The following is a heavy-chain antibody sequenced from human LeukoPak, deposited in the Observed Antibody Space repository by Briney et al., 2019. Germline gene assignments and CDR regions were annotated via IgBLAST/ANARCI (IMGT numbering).Heavy chain of an antibody. V-gene: IGHV3-20*04. CDR3: ARVSGGDGYNYGYYYYYLDV. J-gene: IGHJ6*03. CDR1: GFSFDDFG. CDR2: INWNGGSR. D-gene: IGHD5-24*01. Sequence: GGSLRLFCAASGFSFDDFGMSCVRQAPRKGLEWVSGINWNGGSRGYVDSVKGRFTISRGNAKNSLYLQMNSLRAEDTALYYCARVSGGDGYNYGYYYYYLDVWGKGTTVTVSS.